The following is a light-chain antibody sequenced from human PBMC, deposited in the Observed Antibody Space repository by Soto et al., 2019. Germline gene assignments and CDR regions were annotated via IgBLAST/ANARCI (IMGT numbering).Light chain of an antibody. V-gene: IGKV1-27*01. CDR2: AAS. Sequence: DIQMTQSPSSLSASVGDRVTITCRASQGISNYLAWYQQRPGKVPKLLIYAASTLQSGVPSRFSGSGSGTDFTLTIGGLQPEDVATYYCQKYNSAPFTFGPGNKADIK. CDR3: QKYNSAPFT. CDR1: QGISNY. J-gene: IGKJ3*01.